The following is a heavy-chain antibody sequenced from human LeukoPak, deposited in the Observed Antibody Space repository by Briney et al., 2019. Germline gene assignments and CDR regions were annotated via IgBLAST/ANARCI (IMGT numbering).Heavy chain of an antibody. CDR1: GFTFSSYG. J-gene: IGHJ4*02. Sequence: PGGSLRLSCAASGFTFSSYGMSWVRQAPGKGLEWVSAISGTGGTTYYADSVKGRFTISRDNSKNTLYLQMNSLRAEDTAAYYCAKDDYYDTSGYRDWGQGTLVTVSS. CDR3: AKDDYYDTSGYRD. D-gene: IGHD3-22*01. CDR2: ISGTGGTT. V-gene: IGHV3-23*01.